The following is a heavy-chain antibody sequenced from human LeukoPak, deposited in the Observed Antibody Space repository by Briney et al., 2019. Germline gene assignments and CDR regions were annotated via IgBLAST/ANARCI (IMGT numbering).Heavy chain of an antibody. V-gene: IGHV3-48*01. J-gene: IGHJ4*02. Sequence: PGGSLRLSCAASGFTFSSYSMNWVRQAPGKGLEWVSYISSSSSTIYYADSVKGRFTISRDNTKNTLYLQMNSLRAEDTAVYYCAKRLIAAAGSFDYWGQGTLVTVSS. CDR3: AKRLIAAAGSFDY. CDR2: ISSSSSTI. D-gene: IGHD6-13*01. CDR1: GFTFSSYS.